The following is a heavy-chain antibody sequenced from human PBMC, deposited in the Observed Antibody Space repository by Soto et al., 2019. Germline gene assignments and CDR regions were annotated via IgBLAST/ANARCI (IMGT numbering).Heavy chain of an antibody. CDR3: APRRDGYNYLYY. Sequence: ASVKVSCKASGYTFTGYYMHWVRQAPGQGLEWMGWINPNSGGTNYAQKFQGRVTMTRDTSISTAYMELSRLRSDDTAVYYCAPRRDGYNYLYYWGQGXLFTVYS. D-gene: IGHD5-12*01. J-gene: IGHJ4*02. CDR2: INPNSGGT. CDR1: GYTFTGYY. V-gene: IGHV1-2*02.